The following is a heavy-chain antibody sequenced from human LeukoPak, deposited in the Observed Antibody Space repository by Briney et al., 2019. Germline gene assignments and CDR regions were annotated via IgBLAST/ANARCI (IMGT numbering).Heavy chain of an antibody. V-gene: IGHV3-23*01. J-gene: IGHJ1*01. CDR2: ISGSGGST. D-gene: IGHD5-18*01. CDR3: AKDRNSYGSGEYFQH. CDR1: GFTFSSYA. Sequence: PGGSLRLSCAASGFTFSSYAMSWVRQAPGKGLEWVSAISGSGGSTYYADSVKGRFTISRDNSKNTLYLQMNSLRAEDTAVYYCAKDRNSYGSGEYFQHWGQGTLVTVSS.